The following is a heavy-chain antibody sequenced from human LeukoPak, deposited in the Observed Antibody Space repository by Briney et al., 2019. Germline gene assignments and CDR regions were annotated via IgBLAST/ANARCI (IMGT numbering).Heavy chain of an antibody. CDR2: MTDSETT. CDR1: GVSITTHY. Sequence: SETLSLTCTVSGVSITTHYWSWLRQPPGKELEWIAYMTDSETTKNNPSLKSRITLSADTSENQFSLSLSSVTEADTAVYFCATIKSGYPFGYFDFWGQGILVTVSS. V-gene: IGHV4-59*11. J-gene: IGHJ4*02. CDR3: ATIKSGYPFGYFDF. D-gene: IGHD5-18*01.